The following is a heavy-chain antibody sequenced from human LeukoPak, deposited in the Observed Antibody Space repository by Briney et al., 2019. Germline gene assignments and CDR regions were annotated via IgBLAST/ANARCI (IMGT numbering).Heavy chain of an antibody. D-gene: IGHD2-2*01. Sequence: GGSLRLSCAASGFTVSSNYMSWVRQAPGKGLEWVSAISGSGGSTYYADSVKGRFTISRDNSKNTLYLQMNSLRAEDTAVYYCAKVGCSSTSCSYFDYWGQGTLVTVSS. CDR1: GFTVSSNY. CDR3: AKVGCSSTSCSYFDY. V-gene: IGHV3-23*01. CDR2: ISGSGGST. J-gene: IGHJ4*02.